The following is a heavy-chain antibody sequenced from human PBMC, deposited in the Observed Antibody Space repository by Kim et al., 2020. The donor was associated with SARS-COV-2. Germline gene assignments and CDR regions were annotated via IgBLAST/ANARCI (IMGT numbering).Heavy chain of an antibody. J-gene: IGHJ6*02. V-gene: IGHV4-34*01. CDR3: ARERSRLRYFDTLYGMDV. D-gene: IGHD3-9*01. Sequence: KSRVTISVDTSKNQFSLKLSSVTAADTAVYYCARERSRLRYFDTLYGMDVWGQGTTVTVSS.